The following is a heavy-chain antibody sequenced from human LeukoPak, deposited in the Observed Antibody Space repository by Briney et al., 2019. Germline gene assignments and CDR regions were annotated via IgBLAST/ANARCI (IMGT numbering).Heavy chain of an antibody. J-gene: IGHJ4*02. D-gene: IGHD2-2*01. Sequence: SETLSLTCTVSGGSISSSGYYWGWIRQPPGKGLEWIGNIYYSGTTYYNPSLKSRVTISVDTSKNHFSLKLNSVTAADTALYYCARLGYCSSASCGPLDYWGQGTLVTVSS. CDR1: GGSISSSGYY. CDR3: ARLGYCSSASCGPLDY. V-gene: IGHV4-39*02. CDR2: IYYSGTT.